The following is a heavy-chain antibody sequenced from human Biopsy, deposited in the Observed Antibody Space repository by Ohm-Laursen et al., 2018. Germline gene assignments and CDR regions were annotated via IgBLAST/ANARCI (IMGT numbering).Heavy chain of an antibody. D-gene: IGHD6-6*01. Sequence: GSSVKVSCKASGSSFSTYDVNWVRQARGQGLEWMGWMIPSSGKTGYAQRFQGRVTLTMNTSISTAYMELSGLRSEDTAVYFCARGYSRRVSIFEASIYWFDTWGQGTLVTVSS. J-gene: IGHJ5*02. V-gene: IGHV1-8*01. CDR1: GSSFSTYD. CDR3: ARGYSRRVSIFEASIYWFDT. CDR2: MIPSSGKT.